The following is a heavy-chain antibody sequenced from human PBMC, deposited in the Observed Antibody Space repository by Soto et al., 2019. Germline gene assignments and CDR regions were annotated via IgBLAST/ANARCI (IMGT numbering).Heavy chain of an antibody. CDR3: AKKREAVILPRDLDY. CDR2: IGGSGIGT. J-gene: IGHJ4*02. Sequence: AGGALRLSCSASGFTLCNYSLYWVRQAPGRGLEWVSAIGGSGIGTFYADSVKGRFTISRDNSRNTLYLQMYSLRVDDTAMYYCAKKREAVILPRDLDYWSQGTLVTVSS. CDR1: GFTLCNYS. D-gene: IGHD6-19*01. V-gene: IGHV3-23*01.